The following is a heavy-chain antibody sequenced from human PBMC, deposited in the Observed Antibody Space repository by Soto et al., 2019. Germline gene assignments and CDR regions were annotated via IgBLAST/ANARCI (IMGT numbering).Heavy chain of an antibody. CDR1: GFTFSPYW. CDR2: INPDGSST. Sequence: EVQLAESGGGLVQPGGSLRLSCAASGFTFSPYWMHCVRQAPGKVLVWVSRINPDGSSTDYAESVKGRFTISRDNAKNSLYMQMKSLRAEDTAVYYCGRGGSDSPRGMDVWGQVNTVTVSS. J-gene: IGHJ6*02. CDR3: GRGGSDSPRGMDV. D-gene: IGHD6-19*01. V-gene: IGHV3-74*01.